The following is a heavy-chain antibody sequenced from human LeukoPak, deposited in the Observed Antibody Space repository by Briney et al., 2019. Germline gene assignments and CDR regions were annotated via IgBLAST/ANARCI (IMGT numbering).Heavy chain of an antibody. J-gene: IGHJ4*02. Sequence: QPGGSLRLSCADSGFTFSGYAMHWVRQAPGKGLEWVSLISYDGSNKYYADSVKGRFTISRDNAKNTLYLQMNSLRGEDTAVYYCARKDYDFWSGYAYYFDYWGQGTLVTVSS. CDR3: ARKDYDFWSGYAYYFDY. V-gene: IGHV3-30-3*01. CDR2: ISYDGSNK. CDR1: GFTFSGYA. D-gene: IGHD3-3*01.